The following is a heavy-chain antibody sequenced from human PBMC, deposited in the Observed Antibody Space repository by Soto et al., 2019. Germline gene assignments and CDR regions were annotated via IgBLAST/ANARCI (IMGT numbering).Heavy chain of an antibody. J-gene: IGHJ2*01. D-gene: IGHD2-15*01. CDR3: ARGATFTNWYFDL. CDR1: GFTFSSYD. CDR2: IGTAGDT. Sequence: EVQLVESGGGLVQPGGSLRLFCAASGFTFSSYDMHWVRQATGKGLEWVSAIGTAGDTYYPGSVKGRFTISRENAKNSLYLQMNSLRAGDTAVYYCARGATFTNWYFDLWGRGTLVTVSS. V-gene: IGHV3-13*04.